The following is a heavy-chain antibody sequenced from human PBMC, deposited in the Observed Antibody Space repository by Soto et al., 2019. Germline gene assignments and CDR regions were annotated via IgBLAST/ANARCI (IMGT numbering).Heavy chain of an antibody. J-gene: IGHJ6*02. CDR1: GFTFTNYW. CDR2: INSDGSSR. CDR3: ARGVRNYYGMDV. Sequence: EVQLVESGGGLVQPGGSLRLSCAASGFTFTNYWMHWVRQAPGRGLVWVSRINSDGSSRFYADSVKGRFTISRDNAENTVYLQMNSLRVEDTAVYYCARGVRNYYGMDVWGQGTTVTVSS. V-gene: IGHV3-74*01.